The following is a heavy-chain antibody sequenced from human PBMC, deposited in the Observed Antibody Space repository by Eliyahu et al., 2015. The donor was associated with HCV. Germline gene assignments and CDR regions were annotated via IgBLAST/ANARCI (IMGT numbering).Heavy chain of an antibody. CDR1: GFTFSSYA. V-gene: IGHV3-30-3*01. D-gene: IGHD5-12*01. CDR3: ARDPPLIVATNDAFDI. J-gene: IGHJ3*02. Sequence: QVQLVESGGGVVQPGXSLRLSCAASGFTFSSYAXHWVRQAPGKGLEWVAVISYDGSNKYYADSVKGRFTISRDNSKNTLYLQMNSLRAEDTAVYYCARDPPLIVATNDAFDIWGQGTMVTVSS. CDR2: ISYDGSNK.